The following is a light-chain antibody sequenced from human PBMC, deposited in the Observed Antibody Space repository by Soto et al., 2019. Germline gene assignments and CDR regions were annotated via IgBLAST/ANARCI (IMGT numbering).Light chain of an antibody. CDR2: GAS. Sequence: ALTQAPWTRSWPHGERATLSCWVSQSFTSNYSAWYQQKPGQAPRLLSYGASRRATGFPDRFSGSGSGTVIPPTISRLETEDFVVYYCQLYDSSPWTFGQGTKV. CDR3: QLYDSSPWT. V-gene: IGKV3-20*01. CDR1: QSFTSNY. J-gene: IGKJ1*01.